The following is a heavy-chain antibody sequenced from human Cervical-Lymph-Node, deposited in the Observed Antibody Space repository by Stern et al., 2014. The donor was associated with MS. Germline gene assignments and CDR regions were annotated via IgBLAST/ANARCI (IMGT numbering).Heavy chain of an antibody. J-gene: IGHJ6*02. CDR2: INPSGGST. D-gene: IGHD6-19*01. V-gene: IGHV1-46*01. CDR3: AREVAGHRLGMMDV. Sequence: QVQLMQSGAEVKKPGASVKVSCKASGYTFISYYMHWVRQGPGQGLEWMGIINPSGGSTSYAQKFQGRVTMTRDTSTSTVYMELRSLRSDDTAVYYCAREVAGHRLGMMDVWGQGTTVTVSS. CDR1: GYTFISYY.